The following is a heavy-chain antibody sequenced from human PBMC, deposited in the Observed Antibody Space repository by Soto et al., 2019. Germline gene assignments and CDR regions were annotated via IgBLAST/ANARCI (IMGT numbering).Heavy chain of an antibody. CDR1: GFTFSTYD. D-gene: IGHD3-16*01. J-gene: IGHJ4*02. Sequence: EVQLLESGGGLVQPGGSLRLSCAASGFTFSTYDMSWVRQAPGKGLEWVSGISGSGRTTYYADSVKGRFTISRDNSKNTLFLQMNSLRAEDTAAYYCARVKDGWGLDYWGQGTLVTVSS. CDR2: ISGSGRTT. CDR3: ARVKDGWGLDY. V-gene: IGHV3-23*01.